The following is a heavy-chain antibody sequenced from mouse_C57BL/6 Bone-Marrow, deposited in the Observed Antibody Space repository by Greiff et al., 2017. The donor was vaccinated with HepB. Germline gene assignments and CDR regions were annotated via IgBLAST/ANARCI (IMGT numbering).Heavy chain of an antibody. CDR3: ARESLLWPYYFDY. CDR1: GFTFSDYY. D-gene: IGHD1-1*02. CDR2: INYDGSST. Sequence: EVHLVESEGVLVQPGSSMKLSCTASGFTFSDYYMAWVRQVPEKGLEWVANINYDGSSTYYLDSLKSHFIISRDNAKNILYLQMSSLKSEDTATYYCARESLLWPYYFDYWGQGTTLTVSS. V-gene: IGHV5-16*01. J-gene: IGHJ2*01.